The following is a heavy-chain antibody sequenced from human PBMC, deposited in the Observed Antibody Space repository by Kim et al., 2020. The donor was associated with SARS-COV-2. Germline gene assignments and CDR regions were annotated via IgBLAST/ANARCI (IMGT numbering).Heavy chain of an antibody. J-gene: IGHJ6*03. CDR2: AYYIGNT. CDR1: GGSLSSSSYY. CDR3: ARHQGCSSGWYVGFYYYYMDV. D-gene: IGHD6-19*01. V-gene: IGHV4-39*01. Sequence: SETLSLTCTVSGGSLSSSSYYWGWIRQPPGKGLEWIGTAYYIGNTYYNPSLKSRVTISVDTSKNQFSLKLGSVTAADTAVYYCARHQGCSSGWYVGFYYYYMDVWGKGTTVTVSS.